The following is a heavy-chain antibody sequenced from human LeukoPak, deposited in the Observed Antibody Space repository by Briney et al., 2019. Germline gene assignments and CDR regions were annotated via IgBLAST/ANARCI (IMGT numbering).Heavy chain of an antibody. Sequence: GGSLRLSCAASGFTFSSYGMHWVRQAPGKGLEWVAVISYDGSNKYYADSVKGRFTISRDNSKNTLYLQMNSLRAEDTAVYYCARDARDSYSSSWYVVGYFQHWGQGTLVTVSS. CDR2: ISYDGSNK. CDR1: GFTFSSYG. V-gene: IGHV3-30*03. J-gene: IGHJ1*01. CDR3: ARDARDSYSSSWYVVGYFQH. D-gene: IGHD6-13*01.